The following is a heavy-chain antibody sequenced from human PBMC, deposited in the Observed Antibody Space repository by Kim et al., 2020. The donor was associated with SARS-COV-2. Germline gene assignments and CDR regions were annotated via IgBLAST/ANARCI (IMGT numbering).Heavy chain of an antibody. CDR3: TKSDWFDP. CDR2: EGGRT. Sequence: EGGRTSYTDSVKGRFTISRDIAKNTLYLQMNNLRVEDTAVYYCTKSDWFDPWGQGTLVTVSS. V-gene: IGHV3-74*01. J-gene: IGHJ5*02.